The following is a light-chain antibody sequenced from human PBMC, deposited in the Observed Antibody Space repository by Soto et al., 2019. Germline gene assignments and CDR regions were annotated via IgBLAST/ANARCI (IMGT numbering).Light chain of an antibody. CDR3: QQRSNWPPRT. CDR2: DAS. V-gene: IGKV3-11*01. CDR1: QSVSSN. Sequence: EIVLTQSPGSLSLSPGERATLSCRASQSVSSNLAWYQQRPGQAPRLLIYDASNRATGIPARFSGSGSGTDFTLTISSLEPEDFAVYYCQQRSNWPPRTFGQGTKVDI. J-gene: IGKJ1*01.